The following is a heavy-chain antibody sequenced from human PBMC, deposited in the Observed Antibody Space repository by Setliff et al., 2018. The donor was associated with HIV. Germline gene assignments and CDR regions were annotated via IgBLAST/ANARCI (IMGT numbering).Heavy chain of an antibody. V-gene: IGHV4-38-2*02. Sequence: ASETLSLTCAVSASSISSDYCWGWIRQPPGKGLEWIGSTHHSGSTYYNPSLNSRVTISVDTSKNHFSLKLRSVAAGDTAVYYCARDLGYSYGEDAFDIWGQGTMVTVSS. CDR2: THHSGST. CDR3: ARDLGYSYGEDAFDI. CDR1: ASSISSDYC. D-gene: IGHD5-18*01. J-gene: IGHJ3*02.